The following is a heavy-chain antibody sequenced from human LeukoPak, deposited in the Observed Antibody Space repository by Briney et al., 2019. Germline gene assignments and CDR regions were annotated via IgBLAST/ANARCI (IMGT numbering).Heavy chain of an antibody. D-gene: IGHD5-18*01. CDR3: ARRYSYGLDY. V-gene: IGHV3-23*01. Sequence: GGSLRLSCAASGFTFSSYAMSWVRQAPGKGLEWVSAISGSGGSTYYADSVKGRFTISRDNSKNTLYLQMNSVKAEDTAVYYCARRYSYGLDYWGQGTLVTVSS. CDR1: GFTFSSYA. CDR2: ISGSGGST. J-gene: IGHJ4*02.